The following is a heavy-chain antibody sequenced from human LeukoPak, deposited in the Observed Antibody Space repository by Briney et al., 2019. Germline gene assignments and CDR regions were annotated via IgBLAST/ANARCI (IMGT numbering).Heavy chain of an antibody. D-gene: IGHD1-20*01. CDR1: GFTFSSYS. CDR2: ISSSSSTI. Sequence: GGSLRLSCAASGFTFSSYSMNWVRQAPGKGLEWVSYISSSSSTIYYADSVKGRFTISRDNAKNSLYLQMNSLRADDTAVYYCAKGGTITNIDYWGQGTLVTVSS. CDR3: AKGGTITNIDY. J-gene: IGHJ4*02. V-gene: IGHV3-48*01.